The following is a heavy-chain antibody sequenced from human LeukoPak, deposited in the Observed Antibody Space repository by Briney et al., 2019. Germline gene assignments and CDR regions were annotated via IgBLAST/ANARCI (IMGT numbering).Heavy chain of an antibody. Sequence: GESLRLSCAASGFTFSSYWMSWVRQAPGKGLEWVANIRQDGSERQYVDSVKGRFTISRDNAKNSVYLQMSSLRAEDTALYYCATTTRSAPWDYWGQGTLVTVSS. J-gene: IGHJ4*02. CDR2: IRQDGSER. D-gene: IGHD1-1*01. CDR1: GFTFSSYW. CDR3: ATTTRSAPWDY. V-gene: IGHV3-7*01.